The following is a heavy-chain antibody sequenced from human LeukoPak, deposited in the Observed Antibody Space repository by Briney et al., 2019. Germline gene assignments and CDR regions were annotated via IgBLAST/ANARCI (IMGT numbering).Heavy chain of an antibody. CDR3: AKEAAKYCSSTSCYRMDAFDI. J-gene: IGHJ3*02. CDR2: IRYDGSNK. D-gene: IGHD2-2*01. V-gene: IGHV3-30*02. Sequence: GGSLRLSCAASGFTFSSYGMHWVRQAPGKGLEWVAFIRYDGSNKYYADSVKGRFTISRDNSKNTLYLQMNSLRAEDTAVYYCAKEAAKYCSSTSCYRMDAFDIWGQGTMVTVSS. CDR1: GFTFSSYG.